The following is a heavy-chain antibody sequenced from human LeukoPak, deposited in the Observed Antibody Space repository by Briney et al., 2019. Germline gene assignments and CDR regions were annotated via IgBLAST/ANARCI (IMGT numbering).Heavy chain of an antibody. CDR2: ISYDGSIR. Sequence: GGSLRLSCVASGFTFNTYPVHWVRQAPGKGLEWVAVISYDGSIRNYADPVKGRFTISRDNPKNTLYLEMNSLRVEDTAVYYCARPAYCGGDCYAQFDYWGQGTLVTVSS. J-gene: IGHJ4*02. D-gene: IGHD2-21*01. V-gene: IGHV3-30-3*01. CDR3: ARPAYCGGDCYAQFDY. CDR1: GFTFNTYP.